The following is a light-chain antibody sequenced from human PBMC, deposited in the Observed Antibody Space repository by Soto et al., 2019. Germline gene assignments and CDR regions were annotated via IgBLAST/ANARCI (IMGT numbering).Light chain of an antibody. CDR1: QSTSSW. V-gene: IGKV1-5*03. CDR3: QQYNSLWK. Sequence: IQITQSPSTLSSSVLYIVTITFLASQSTSSWLACYQQKPGKAPKLLIYKASSLESGVPSRFSGSGSGTEFNLTISSLQPDDFANYYCQQYNSLWKLGQGTXVEIK. CDR2: KAS. J-gene: IGKJ1*01.